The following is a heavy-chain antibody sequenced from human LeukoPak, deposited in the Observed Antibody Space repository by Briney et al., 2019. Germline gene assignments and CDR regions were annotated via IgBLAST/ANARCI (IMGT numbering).Heavy chain of an antibody. J-gene: IGHJ4*02. CDR2: MNPNSGNT. D-gene: IGHD5-18*01. CDR3: ARDRGYSYGSAY. CDR1: GYTFTSYD. Sequence: GASVKVSCKASGYTFTSYDINWVRQATGQGLEWMGWMNPNSGNTGYAQKFQGRVTMTRNTSISTAYMELSSLRSEDTAVYYCARDRGYSYGSAYWGQGTLVTVSS. V-gene: IGHV1-8*01.